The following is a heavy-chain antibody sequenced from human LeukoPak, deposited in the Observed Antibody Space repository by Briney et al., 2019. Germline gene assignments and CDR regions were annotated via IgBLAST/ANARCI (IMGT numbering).Heavy chain of an antibody. J-gene: IGHJ4*02. Sequence: SETLSLTCAVYDGSFSGYYWSWIRQPPGMGLEWIGEINHSGSTNYNPSLKSRVTISVDTPKNQFSLKLSSVTAADTAVYYCARGTHIAARRGPLFDYWGQGTLVTVSS. CDR3: ARGTHIAARRGPLFDY. CDR2: INHSGST. D-gene: IGHD6-6*01. CDR1: DGSFSGYY. V-gene: IGHV4-34*01.